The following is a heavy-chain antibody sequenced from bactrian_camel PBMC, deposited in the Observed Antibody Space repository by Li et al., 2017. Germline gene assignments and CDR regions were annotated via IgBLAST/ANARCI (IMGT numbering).Heavy chain of an antibody. D-gene: IGHD6*01. CDR2: ISTGGSST. CDR1: GVSYGTHC. V-gene: IGHV3S45*01. J-gene: IGHJ4*01. Sequence: HVQLVESGGGSVQVGGSLRLSCLTSGVSYGTHCMAWFRQTSGKGREVVAAISTGGSSTMYVDSVEGRFTISRESGKNTVHLQMNSLIPEDTGVYYCAGDRAYGAWYMESQYTYWGRGTQVTVS. CDR3: AGDRAYGAWYMESQYTY.